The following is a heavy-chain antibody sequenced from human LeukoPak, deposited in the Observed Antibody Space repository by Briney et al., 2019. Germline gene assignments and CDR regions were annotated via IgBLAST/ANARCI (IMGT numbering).Heavy chain of an antibody. V-gene: IGHV4-61*02. J-gene: IGHJ4*02. Sequence: PSQTLSLTCTVSGGSISSGSYYWSWIRQPAGKGLEWIRRIYTSGSTNYNPSLKSRVTISVDPSKNQFSLKLSSVTAADTAVYYCARGSRDIVVVPAVDYWGQGTLVTVSS. CDR3: ARGSRDIVVVPAVDY. D-gene: IGHD2-2*01. CDR2: IYTSGST. CDR1: GGSISSGSYY.